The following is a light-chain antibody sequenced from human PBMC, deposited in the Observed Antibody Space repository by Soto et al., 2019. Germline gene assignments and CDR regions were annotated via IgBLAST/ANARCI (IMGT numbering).Light chain of an antibody. CDR2: GAS. Sequence: EIVMAQSPATLSESPGERATLSCRASQSVSSDLAWYHQKPGQAPRLLIYGASNRATGIPARFSGSGSGTEFTLTISSLQSEDFAVYYCQQYNNWPRTFGQGTKVDIK. CDR1: QSVSSD. CDR3: QQYNNWPRT. V-gene: IGKV3-15*01. J-gene: IGKJ1*01.